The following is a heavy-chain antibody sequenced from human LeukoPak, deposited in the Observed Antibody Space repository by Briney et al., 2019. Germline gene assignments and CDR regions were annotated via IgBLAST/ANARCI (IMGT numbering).Heavy chain of an antibody. CDR1: GGTFSSYA. V-gene: IGHV1-69*05. J-gene: IGHJ6*03. CDR2: IIPIFGTA. Sequence: APVKVSCKASGGTFSSYAISWVRQAPGQGLEWMGRIIPIFGTANYAQKFQGRVTITTDESTSTAYMELSSLRSEDTAVYYCARGEVDTAMAPYYYYMDVWGRGTTVTVSS. D-gene: IGHD5-18*01. CDR3: ARGEVDTAMAPYYYYMDV.